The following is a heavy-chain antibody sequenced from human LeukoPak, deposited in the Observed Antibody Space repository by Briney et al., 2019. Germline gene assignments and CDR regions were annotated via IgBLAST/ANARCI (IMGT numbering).Heavy chain of an antibody. V-gene: IGHV3-9*01. CDR2: ISWNSASV. J-gene: IGHJ4*02. CDR3: AKGYGYSSSWYDY. Sequence: GGSLRLSCEASGFTFDEYGMHWVRQAPGKGLEWVSTISWNSASVGYVDSVKGRFTISRDNAKKTLYLQMNSLRPEDTALYYCAKGYGYSSSWYDYWGQGTLVTVSS. CDR1: GFTFDEYG. D-gene: IGHD6-13*01.